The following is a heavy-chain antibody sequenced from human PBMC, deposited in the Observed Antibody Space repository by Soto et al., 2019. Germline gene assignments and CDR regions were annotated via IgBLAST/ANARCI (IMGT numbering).Heavy chain of an antibody. Sequence: GGSLSLSCAASGFTFSSYAMSWVRQAPGKGLERVSAISGSGGSTYYADSVKGRFTISRDNSKNTLYLQMNSLRAEDTAVYYCAKPPQRIMVRGAPITPGMDVWGQGTTVTVSS. J-gene: IGHJ6*02. V-gene: IGHV3-23*01. D-gene: IGHD3-10*01. CDR2: ISGSGGST. CDR3: AKPPQRIMVRGAPITPGMDV. CDR1: GFTFSSYA.